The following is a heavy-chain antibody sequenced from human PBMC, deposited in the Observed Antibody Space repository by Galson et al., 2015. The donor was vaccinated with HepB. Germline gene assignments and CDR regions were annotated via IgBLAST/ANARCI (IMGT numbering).Heavy chain of an antibody. V-gene: IGHV7-4-1*02. CDR3: AGSPYFDSGNYYNAWFDP. CDR1: GYTFNTFA. J-gene: IGHJ5*02. D-gene: IGHD3-10*01. CDR2: INTNTGNP. Sequence: SVKVSCKASGYTFNTFALNWVRQAPGQGLEWMGWINTNTGNPTYAQDFTGRFVFSLDTSATTAYLQISSLKTEDTAVYCCAGSPYFDSGNYYNAWFDPWGQGTLVTVSS.